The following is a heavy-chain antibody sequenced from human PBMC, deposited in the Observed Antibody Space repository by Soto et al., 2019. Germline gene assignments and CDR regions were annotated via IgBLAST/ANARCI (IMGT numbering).Heavy chain of an antibody. D-gene: IGHD2-21*02. CDR1: GDTFSDFY. V-gene: IGHV1-46*01. J-gene: IGHJ4*01. CDR2: VNPSGGHT. CDR3: ARGGHVVVVTAALDY. Sequence: ASVQVPCKAIGDTFSDFYIHWVRQAPGQGLEWMGTVNPSGGHTTYSQHFLGRVTMTRDTSTSTLHMELTSLTSEDTAVYYCARGGHVVVVTAALDYWG.